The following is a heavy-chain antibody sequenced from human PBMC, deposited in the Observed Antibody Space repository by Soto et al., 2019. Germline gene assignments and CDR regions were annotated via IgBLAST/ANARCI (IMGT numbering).Heavy chain of an antibody. CDR2: IDWDDDK. CDR1: GFSLSTSGMR. CDR3: ARIYGYMLDY. V-gene: IGHV2-70*04. D-gene: IGHD5-18*01. Sequence: ESGPTLVNPTQTLTLTCTFSGFSLSTSGMRVSWIRQPPGKALEWLARIDWDDDKFYSTSLKTRLTISKDTSKNQVVLTMTNMDPVDTATYYCARIYGYMLDYWGQGTLVTVSS. J-gene: IGHJ4*02.